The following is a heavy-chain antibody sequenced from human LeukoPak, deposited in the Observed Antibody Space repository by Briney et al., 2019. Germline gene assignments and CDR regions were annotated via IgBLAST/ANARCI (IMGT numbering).Heavy chain of an antibody. CDR2: ISSNGGST. V-gene: IGHV3-64*01. D-gene: IGHD3-10*01. CDR1: GFTFSSYA. CDR3: ARRGGTMVRGYYYYMDV. J-gene: IGHJ6*03. Sequence: GGSLRLSCAASGFTFSSYAMHWVRQAPGKGLEYVSAISSNGGSTYYANSVKGRFTISRDNSKNTLYLQMGSLRAEDMAVYYCARRGGTMVRGYYYYMDVWGKGTTVTVSS.